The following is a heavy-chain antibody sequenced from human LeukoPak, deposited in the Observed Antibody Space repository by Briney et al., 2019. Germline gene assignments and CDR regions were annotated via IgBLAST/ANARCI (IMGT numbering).Heavy chain of an antibody. J-gene: IGHJ4*02. CDR3: ARDQRNSGSYRFEY. CDR2: ITGNNGNT. D-gene: IGHD1-26*01. V-gene: IGHV1-18*01. CDR1: GYTFSGYG. Sequence: ASVKVSCKTSGYTFSGYGISWVRQAPGQRLEWMGWITGNNGNTNYAPSLQGIVTMTTDTSTNTVYMELTSLKSDDTAVYYCARDQRNSGSYRFEYWGQGTLVTVSS.